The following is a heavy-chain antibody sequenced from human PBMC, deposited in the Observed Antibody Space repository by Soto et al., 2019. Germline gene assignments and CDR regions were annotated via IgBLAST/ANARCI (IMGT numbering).Heavy chain of an antibody. CDR2: ISAYNGNT. D-gene: IGHD3-10*01. J-gene: IGHJ3*02. V-gene: IGHV1-18*01. Sequence: QVPLVQSGAEVKKPGASVKVSCKASGYTFTNYGISWVRQAPGQGLEWMGWISAYNGNTNYAQKLQGRVTMTTDTSTSTAYMELRSLRSDDTAVYYCARDHRLVRGADDAFDIWGQGTMVTVSS. CDR3: ARDHRLVRGADDAFDI. CDR1: GYTFTNYG.